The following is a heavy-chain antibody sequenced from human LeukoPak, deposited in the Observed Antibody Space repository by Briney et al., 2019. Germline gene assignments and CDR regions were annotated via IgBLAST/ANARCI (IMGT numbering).Heavy chain of an antibody. D-gene: IGHD3-22*01. CDR1: GGSFSGHY. CDR2: INHSGST. V-gene: IGHV4-34*01. J-gene: IGHJ6*02. Sequence: SETPSLTCAVYGGSFSGHYWSWIRQPPGKGLEWIGEINHSGSTNYNPSLKSRVTISVDTSKNQFSLKLSSVTAADTAVYYCARMPRYNYDSSGYYRGGYYYGMDVWGQGTTVTVSS. CDR3: ARMPRYNYDSSGYYRGGYYYGMDV.